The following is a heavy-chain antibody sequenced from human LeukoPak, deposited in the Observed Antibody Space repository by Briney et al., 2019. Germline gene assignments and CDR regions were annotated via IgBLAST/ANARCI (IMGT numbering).Heavy chain of an antibody. Sequence: PSETLSLTCTVSGGSISSYYWSWIRQPPGKGLEWIGYIYYSGSTNYNPSLKSRVTISVDTSKNQFSLKLSSATAADTAVYYCARVARGWYNLWDWGQGTLVTVSS. CDR1: GGSISSYY. CDR3: ARVARGWYNLWD. CDR2: IYYSGST. V-gene: IGHV4-59*01. D-gene: IGHD6-19*01. J-gene: IGHJ4*02.